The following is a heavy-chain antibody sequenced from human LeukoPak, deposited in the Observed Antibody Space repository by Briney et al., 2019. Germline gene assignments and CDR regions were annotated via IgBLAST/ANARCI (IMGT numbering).Heavy chain of an antibody. D-gene: IGHD6-19*01. J-gene: IGHJ5*02. CDR1: GGTFSIYA. V-gene: IGHV1-69*05. CDR2: IIPIFGTA. Sequence: SVTVSCTASGGTFSIYAISWVRQAPGQGREWMGGIIPIFGTANYAQKFQGRVTITTDESTSTAYMELSSLRSEDTAVYYCARTPSSGWSFNWFDPWGQGTLVTVSS. CDR3: ARTPSSGWSFNWFDP.